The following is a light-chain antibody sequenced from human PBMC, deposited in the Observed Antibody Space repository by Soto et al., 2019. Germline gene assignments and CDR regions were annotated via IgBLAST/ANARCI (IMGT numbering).Light chain of an antibody. Sequence: DIQMTQSPSSLSASVGNRVTITCQASQDIATYLNWYQQKLGKAPNLLIYDASNLETGVPSRFSGGGSGTHFTFTISNLQPEDIATYYCLQDYNYPWTFGQGTKVEIK. CDR3: LQDYNYPWT. CDR1: QDIATY. J-gene: IGKJ1*01. CDR2: DAS. V-gene: IGKV1-33*01.